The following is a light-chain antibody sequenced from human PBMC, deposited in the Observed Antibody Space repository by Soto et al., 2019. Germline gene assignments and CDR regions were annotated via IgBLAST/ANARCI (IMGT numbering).Light chain of an antibody. V-gene: IGKV3-11*01. Sequence: EIVLTQSPATLSLSPGERATLSCRASQSVTNQLAWYQQKPGQAPRLLVYDASNRATGIPARFSGSGSGTVFTLTISSLEAEDFAVYYCQQSSSWPTFGGGTKVEIK. J-gene: IGKJ4*01. CDR3: QQSSSWPT. CDR1: QSVTNQ. CDR2: DAS.